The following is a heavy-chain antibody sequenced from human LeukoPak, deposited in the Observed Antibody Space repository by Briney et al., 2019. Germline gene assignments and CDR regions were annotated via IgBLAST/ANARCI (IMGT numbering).Heavy chain of an antibody. CDR2: INPSGGST. V-gene: IGHV1-46*01. CDR3: GRCIPAAGRVNCYYMDV. J-gene: IGHJ6*03. D-gene: IGHD6-13*01. CDR1: GYTFTSYY. Sequence: ASVKVSCKASGYTFTSYYIHWVRQAPGQGLEWMGLINPSGGSTSYAQKFQGRVTMTRDMSTSTVYMELSSLRSEDTAVYYCGRCIPAAGRVNCYYMDVWGTGTTVTISS.